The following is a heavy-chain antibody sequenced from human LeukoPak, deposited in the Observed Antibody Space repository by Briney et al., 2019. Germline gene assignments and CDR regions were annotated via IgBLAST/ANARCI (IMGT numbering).Heavy chain of an antibody. D-gene: IGHD4-17*01. CDR2: ISTQSGNT. Sequence: GASVKVSCKASGYSLTTYGINWMRQAPGQGLEWMGWISTQSGNTNYAQKVQGRLTLTTDISTNTAYMELRSLRSDDTAVYCARGAYGDKWGQGTMVTASS. CDR3: RGAYGDK. J-gene: IGHJ4*02. V-gene: IGHV1-18*01. CDR1: GYSLTTYG.